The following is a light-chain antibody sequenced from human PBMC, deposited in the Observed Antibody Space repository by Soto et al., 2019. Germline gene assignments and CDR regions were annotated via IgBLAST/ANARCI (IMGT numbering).Light chain of an antibody. CDR3: SSYTSSSTLYV. CDR2: EVT. CDR1: SSDVGGYNY. Sequence: QSVLTQPASVSGSPGQSITISCTGTSSDVGGYNYVSWYQQHPGKAPKLMIFEVTNRTSGVSNRFSGSRSGNTASLTISGLQAEDEADYYCSSYTSSSTLYVFGPGTKLTVL. V-gene: IGLV2-14*01. J-gene: IGLJ1*01.